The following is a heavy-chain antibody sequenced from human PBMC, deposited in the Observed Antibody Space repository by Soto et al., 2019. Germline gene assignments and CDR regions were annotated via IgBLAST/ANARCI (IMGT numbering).Heavy chain of an antibody. V-gene: IGHV4-31*03. Sequence: SETLSLTCTVSGGSMSGGGYYWIWIRQHPGKGLEWIGYVYYSGNTYYNPSLKSRVTISVDTSKNTLYLQMHSLRAEDTAVYYCAKVDYSGSYFDYWGQGTLVTVSS. D-gene: IGHD1-26*01. CDR2: VYYSGNT. CDR1: GGSMSGGGYY. CDR3: AKVDYSGSYFDY. J-gene: IGHJ4*02.